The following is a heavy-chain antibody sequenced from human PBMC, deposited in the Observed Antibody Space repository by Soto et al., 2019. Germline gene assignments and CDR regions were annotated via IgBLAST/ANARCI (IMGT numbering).Heavy chain of an antibody. CDR1: GFTFSNYW. V-gene: IGHV3-74*01. J-gene: IGHJ6*02. CDR3: AREGGNYFYGMDV. Sequence: GGSLRLSCAASGFTFSNYWMHWVRQAPGKGLVWVSRINGDGGSTTYADSVKGRFTISRDNAKNTLYLQMNKLRAEDTAAYYFAREGGNYFYGMDVWGQGTTVTVSS. CDR2: INGDGGST.